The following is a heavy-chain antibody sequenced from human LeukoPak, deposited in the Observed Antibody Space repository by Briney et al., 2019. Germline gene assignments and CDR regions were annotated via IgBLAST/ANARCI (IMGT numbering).Heavy chain of an antibody. J-gene: IGHJ1*01. CDR2: ISWNSGSI. Sequence: GGSLRLSCAASGFTFDDYAMHWVRQAPGKGLEWVSGISWNSGSIGYADSVKGRFTISRDNAKNSLYLQMNSLRAEDTALYYCAKGLKAAAAAEYFQHWGQGTLVTVSS. D-gene: IGHD6-13*01. CDR3: AKGLKAAAAAEYFQH. CDR1: GFTFDDYA. V-gene: IGHV3-9*01.